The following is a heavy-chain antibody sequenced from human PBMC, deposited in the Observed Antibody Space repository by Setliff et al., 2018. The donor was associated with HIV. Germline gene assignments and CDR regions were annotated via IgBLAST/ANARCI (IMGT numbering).Heavy chain of an antibody. V-gene: IGHV1-18*04. CDR1: GDIFTSYY. CDR2: ISAYNGNT. J-gene: IGHJ4*02. CDR3: ARAEFVLRPTHFDY. Sequence: ASVKVSCKASGDIFTSYYMHWVRQAPGQGLEWMGWISAYNGNTNYAQKLQDRVTMTTDTSTSTAYMELRSLKSDDTAVYYCARAEFVLRPTHFDYWGQGTLVTVS. D-gene: IGHD4-17*01.